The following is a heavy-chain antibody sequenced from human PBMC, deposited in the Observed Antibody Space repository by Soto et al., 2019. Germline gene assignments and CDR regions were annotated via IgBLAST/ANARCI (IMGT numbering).Heavy chain of an antibody. CDR3: VKDSFPVRGPVHGMDV. CDR2: ISYDGSNK. D-gene: IGHD3-10*01. Sequence: QVQLVESGGGVVQPGRSLRLSCAASGFTFSSYGMHWVRQAPGKGLEWVAVISYDGSNKYYADSVKGRFTISGDNSKNTRDLQMNSLRAEDTAVYYCVKDSFPVRGPVHGMDVWGQGTTVTVSS. J-gene: IGHJ6*02. V-gene: IGHV3-30*18. CDR1: GFTFSSYG.